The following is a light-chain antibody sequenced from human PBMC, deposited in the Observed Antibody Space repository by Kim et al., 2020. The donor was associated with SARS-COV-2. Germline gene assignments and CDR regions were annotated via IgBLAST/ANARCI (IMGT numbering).Light chain of an antibody. J-gene: IGKJ5*01. CDR3: QQYNEWPPIT. CDR1: QSVNNN. CDR2: GAS. Sequence: SPGERATRSCRASQSVNNNLAWYQQKLGQAPRLLIYGASTRAPGIPAKFSGSGSGTEFTLTISSLQSEDFAGYYCQQYNEWPPITFGQGTRLEIK. V-gene: IGKV3-15*01.